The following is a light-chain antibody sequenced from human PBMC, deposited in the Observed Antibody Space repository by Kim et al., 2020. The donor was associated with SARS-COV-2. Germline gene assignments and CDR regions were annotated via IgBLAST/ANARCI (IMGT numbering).Light chain of an antibody. CDR1: RSISNY. V-gene: IGKV3-11*01. CDR3: QQRGNWPWT. CDR2: DAS. Sequence: EVVLTQSPATLSLSPGERATLSCRASRSISNYLAWYRQKPGQPPRLLIYDASDRATGIPVRFSGSGSGTDFTLTISSLEPEDCAVYYCQQRGNWPWTFGQGTKVEI. J-gene: IGKJ1*01.